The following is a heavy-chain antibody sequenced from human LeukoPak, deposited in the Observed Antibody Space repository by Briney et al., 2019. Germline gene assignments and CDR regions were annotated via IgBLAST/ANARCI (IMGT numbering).Heavy chain of an antibody. J-gene: IGHJ4*02. CDR3: ARGYYDILTGYYYFDY. Sequence: ASVKVSSKASGYTFTVYYMHWVRQAPGQGLEWMGWINPNSGGTNYAQKSQGRVTMTRDTSISTAYMELSRLRSDDTAVYYCARGYYDILTGYYYFDYWGQGTLVTVSS. CDR2: INPNSGGT. CDR1: GYTFTVYY. D-gene: IGHD3-9*01. V-gene: IGHV1-2*02.